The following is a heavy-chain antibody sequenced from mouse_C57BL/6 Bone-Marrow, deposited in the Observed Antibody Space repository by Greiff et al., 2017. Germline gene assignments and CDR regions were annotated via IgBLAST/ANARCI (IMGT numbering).Heavy chain of an antibody. D-gene: IGHD1-1*01. Sequence: QVQLKQPGAELVRPGTSVKLSCKASGYTFTSYWMHWVKQRPGQGLEWIGVIDPSDSYTNYNQKFKGKATLTVDTSSSTAYMQRGSLTSEDAAVYYCARWDYYGSSGVAYWGQGTLVTVSA. CDR3: ARWDYYGSSGVAY. CDR2: IDPSDSYT. CDR1: GYTFTSYW. J-gene: IGHJ3*01. V-gene: IGHV1-59*01.